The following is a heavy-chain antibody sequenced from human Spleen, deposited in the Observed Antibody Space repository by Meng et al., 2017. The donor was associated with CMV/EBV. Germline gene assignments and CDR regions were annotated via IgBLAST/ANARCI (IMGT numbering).Heavy chain of an antibody. Sequence: SCKASGYTLTSYDINWVRQATGQGLEWMGWMNPNSGNTGYAQKFQGRVTMTRNTSISTAYMELSSLRSEDTAVYYCARGGQQLVPSDYWGQGTLVTVSS. CDR1: GYTLTSYD. J-gene: IGHJ4*02. CDR3: ARGGQQLVPSDY. CDR2: MNPNSGNT. V-gene: IGHV1-8*01. D-gene: IGHD6-13*01.